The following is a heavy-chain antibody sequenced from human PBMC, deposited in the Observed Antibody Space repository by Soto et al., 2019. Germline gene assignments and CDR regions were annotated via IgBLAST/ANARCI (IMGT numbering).Heavy chain of an antibody. CDR2: IYYSGST. V-gene: IGHV4-59*02. J-gene: IGHJ5*02. D-gene: IGHD3-3*01. CDR3: ARDVGLQHDTGYYDFWSGKNNWFDP. Sequence: SETLSLTCAVYGGSVNGYYWSWIRQPPGKGLEWIGYIYYSGSTNYNPSLKSRVTISVDTSKNQFSLRLSSVTAADTAVYYCARDVGLQHDTGYYDFWSGKNNWFDPWGQGTLVTVSS. CDR1: GGSVNGYY.